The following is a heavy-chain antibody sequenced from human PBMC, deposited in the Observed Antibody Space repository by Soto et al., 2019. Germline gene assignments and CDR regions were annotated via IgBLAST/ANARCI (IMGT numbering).Heavy chain of an antibody. D-gene: IGHD6-19*01. J-gene: IGHJ6*02. CDR1: GFTFSGSA. V-gene: IGHV3-73*01. CDR2: IRSKANSYAT. Sequence: GGSLRLSCAASGFTFSGSAMHWVRQASGKGLEWVGRIRSKANSYATAYAASVKGRFTISRDDSKNTAYLQMNSLKTEDTAVYYCTRVHSSGYYYYYYGMDVWGQGTTVTVSS. CDR3: TRVHSSGYYYYYYGMDV.